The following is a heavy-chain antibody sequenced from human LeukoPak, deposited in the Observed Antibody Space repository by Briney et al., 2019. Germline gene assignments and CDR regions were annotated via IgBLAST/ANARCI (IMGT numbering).Heavy chain of an antibody. V-gene: IGHV3-21*01. J-gene: IGHJ3*02. CDR1: GFTFSSYS. CDR3: ARPTRRQNDAFDI. Sequence: GSLRLSCAASGFTFSSYSVNWVRQAPGKGLEWVSSISERSSYIYYADSMKGRFTISRDNAKNSLYLQMNSLRAEDTAVYYCARPTRRQNDAFDIWGQGTVVTVSS. CDR2: ISERSSYI.